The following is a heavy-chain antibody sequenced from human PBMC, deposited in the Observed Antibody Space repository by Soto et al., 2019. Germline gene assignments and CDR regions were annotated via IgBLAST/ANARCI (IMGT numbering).Heavy chain of an antibody. CDR2: IIPILGIA. V-gene: IGHV1-69*02. J-gene: IGHJ3*02. D-gene: IGHD2-15*01. CDR3: ARGGCSGGSCRHDAFDI. CDR1: GGTFSSYT. Sequence: QVQLVQSGAEVKKPGSSVKVSCKASGGTFSSYTISWVRQAPGQGLEWMGRIIPILGIANYAQKFQGRVTITADKSTSTAYMELSSLRSEDTAVSYCARGGCSGGSCRHDAFDIWGQGTMVTVSS.